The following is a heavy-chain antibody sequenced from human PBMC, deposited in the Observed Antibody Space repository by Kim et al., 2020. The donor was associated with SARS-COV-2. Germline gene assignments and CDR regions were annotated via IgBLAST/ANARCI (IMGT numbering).Heavy chain of an antibody. V-gene: IGHV3-15*07. CDR3: TIHLYYRSGSYY. Sequence: GGSLRLSCAASGFTFSNAWMNWVRQAPGKGLEWVARINRNTDGVYIAYAADGQFSFTIDSADSTITLHLHIMSVDTEDISVYYCTIHLYYRSGSYY. CDR2: INRNTDGVYI. CDR1: GFTFSNAW. D-gene: IGHD3-10*01. J-gene: IGHJ6*01.